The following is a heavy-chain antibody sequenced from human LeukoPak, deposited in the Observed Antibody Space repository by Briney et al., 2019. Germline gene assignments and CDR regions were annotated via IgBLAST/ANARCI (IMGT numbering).Heavy chain of an antibody. CDR3: ARGFRGVRRPYYYYYMDV. CDR1: GYTLTELS. V-gene: IGHV1-24*01. J-gene: IGHJ6*03. D-gene: IGHD3-10*01. CDR2: FDPEHGET. Sequence: EASVKVSCKVSGYTLTELSMHWVRQAPGKGLEWMGGFDPEHGETVYAQKFQGRLTMTEDTSTHTAYMELSSLRSDDTAVYYCARGFRGVRRPYYYYYMDVWGKGTTVTISS.